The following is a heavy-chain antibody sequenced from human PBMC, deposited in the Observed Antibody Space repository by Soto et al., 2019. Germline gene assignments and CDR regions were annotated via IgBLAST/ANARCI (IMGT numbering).Heavy chain of an antibody. CDR2: IIPIFGTA. CDR1: GGTFSSYA. D-gene: IGHD2-2*01. Sequence: GASVKVTCKDSGGTFSSYASSWVRQAPGQGLEWMGGIIPIFGTANYAQKFQGRVTITADESTSTAYMELSSLRSEDTAVYYCARMAVVVPAVPDSHYYYYGMDVWGQGTTVTVSS. CDR3: ARMAVVVPAVPDSHYYYYGMDV. J-gene: IGHJ6*02. V-gene: IGHV1-69*13.